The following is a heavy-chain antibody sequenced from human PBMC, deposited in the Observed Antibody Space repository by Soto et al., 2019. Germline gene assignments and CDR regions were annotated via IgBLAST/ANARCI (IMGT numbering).Heavy chain of an antibody. CDR1: GYTFTSYG. J-gene: IGHJ4*02. V-gene: IGHV1-18*01. CDR2: ISAYNGNT. Sequence: ASVKVSCKASGYTFTSYGISWVRQAPGQGLEWMGWISAYNGNTNYAQKLQGRVTMTTDTSTSTAYMELRSLRSDDTAVYYCARGFRTESGYSGPRDSWGQRTLVTVSS. D-gene: IGHD5-12*01. CDR3: ARGFRTESGYSGPRDS.